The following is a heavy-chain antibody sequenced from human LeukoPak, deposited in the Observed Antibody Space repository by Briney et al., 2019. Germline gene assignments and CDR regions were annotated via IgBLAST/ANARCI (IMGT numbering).Heavy chain of an antibody. CDR1: GFVFRNYF. CDR3: ATDRGWRTSGYYLYYFEY. V-gene: IGHV3-7*01. J-gene: IGHJ4*02. Sequence: GGSLRLSCAASGFVFRNYFMSWVRQAPGKGPEWVASIKNDGSEKYYVDSVRGRYTISRDNTKNSLYLQMSSLRAEDTAVYYCATDRGWRTSGYYLYYFEYWGQGTLVTFSS. D-gene: IGHD3-3*01. CDR2: IKNDGSEK.